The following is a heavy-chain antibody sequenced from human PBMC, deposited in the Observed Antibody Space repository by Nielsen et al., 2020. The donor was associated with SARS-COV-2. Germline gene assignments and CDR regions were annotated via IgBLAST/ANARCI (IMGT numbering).Heavy chain of an antibody. CDR2: ISYDGSNK. D-gene: IGHD3-22*01. CDR1: GFTFSSYA. Sequence: GESLKISCAASGFTFSSYAMHWVRQAPGKGLEWVAVISYDGSNKYYADSVKGRFTISRDNSKNTLYLEMRSLRAEDTAVYFCARDRDISDYYNAFDLWGQGTMVTVSS. J-gene: IGHJ3*01. CDR3: ARDRDISDYYNAFDL. V-gene: IGHV3-30-3*01.